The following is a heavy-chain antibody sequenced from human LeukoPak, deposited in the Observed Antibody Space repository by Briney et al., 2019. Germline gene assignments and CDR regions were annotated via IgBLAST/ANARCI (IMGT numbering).Heavy chain of an antibody. D-gene: IGHD2-2*01. CDR3: ARARGCSSTSCYWDFDY. CDR2: IYTSGST. V-gene: IGHV4-4*09. Sequence: SETLSLTCTVSGGSISSYYWSRIRQPPGKGLEGIGYIYTSGSTNYNPSLKSRVTMSVDTSKNQFSLKLSSVTAADTAVYYCARARGCSSTSCYWDFDYWGQGTLVTVSS. CDR1: GGSISSYY. J-gene: IGHJ4*02.